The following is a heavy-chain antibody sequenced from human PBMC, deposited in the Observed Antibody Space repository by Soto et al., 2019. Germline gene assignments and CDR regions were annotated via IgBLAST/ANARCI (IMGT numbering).Heavy chain of an antibody. CDR3: ARDPDIVVVPAAVGYYGMDV. V-gene: IGHV3-33*01. Sequence: GGALRLSCAAAGFTFSSYVMHWFRQAPGKELEWVAVIWYDGSNKYYADSVKGRFTISRDNSKNTLYLQMNSLRAEDTAVYYCARDPDIVVVPAAVGYYGMDVWGQGTTVSVSS. D-gene: IGHD2-2*01. CDR2: IWYDGSNK. J-gene: IGHJ6*02. CDR1: GFTFSSYV.